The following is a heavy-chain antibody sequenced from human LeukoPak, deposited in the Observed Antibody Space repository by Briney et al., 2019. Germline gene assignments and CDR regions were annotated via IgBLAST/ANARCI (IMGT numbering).Heavy chain of an antibody. D-gene: IGHD3-22*01. J-gene: IGHJ4*02. CDR2: INTNTGNP. Sequence: ASVKVSCKASGYTFTSYGISWVRQAPGQGLEWMGWINTNTGNPTYAQGFTGRFVFSLDTSVSTAYLQISSLKAEDTAVYYCARDGYPGAYYYDSSGPRAGRGSDYWGQGTLVTVSS. CDR1: GYTFTSYG. V-gene: IGHV7-4-1*02. CDR3: ARDGYPGAYYYDSSGPRAGRGSDY.